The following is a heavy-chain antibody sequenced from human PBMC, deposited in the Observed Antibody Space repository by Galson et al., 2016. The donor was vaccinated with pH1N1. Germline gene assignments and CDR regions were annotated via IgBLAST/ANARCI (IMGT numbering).Heavy chain of an antibody. CDR1: GFTFSRHS. CDR3: ARERYSGTFYDAFDI. V-gene: IGHV3-48*01. J-gene: IGHJ3*02. CDR2: ISGESYTK. Sequence: SLRLSCAGSGFTFSRHSINWVRQAPGKGLGWVSYISGESYTKYYADSLKDRLSISRDNVKNSVYLQIDSLRAEDTAVYYCARERYSGTFYDAFDIWGQGTTVSASS. D-gene: IGHD1-26*01.